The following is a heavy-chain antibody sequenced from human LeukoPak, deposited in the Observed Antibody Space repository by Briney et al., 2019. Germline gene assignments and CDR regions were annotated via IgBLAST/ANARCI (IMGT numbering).Heavy chain of an antibody. CDR3: ARIVDTAMVQIDC. V-gene: IGHV1-2*02. Sequence: ASVKVSCKASGYTFTGYYMHWVRQAPGQGLEWMGWINPNSGGTNYAQKFQGRVTMTRDTSISTAYMELSRLRSDDTAVYYCARIVDTAMVQIDCWGRGTLVTVSS. J-gene: IGHJ4*02. CDR1: GYTFTGYY. CDR2: INPNSGGT. D-gene: IGHD5-18*01.